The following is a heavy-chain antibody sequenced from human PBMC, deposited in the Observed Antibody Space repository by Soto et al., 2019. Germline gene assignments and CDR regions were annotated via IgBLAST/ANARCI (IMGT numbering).Heavy chain of an antibody. CDR3: ATVRGSYTNWFDP. Sequence: ASVKVSCKVSGYTLTELSMHWVRQAPGKGLEWMGGFDPEDGETIYAQKFQGRVTMTEDTSTDTAYMELSSLSSEDTAMYYCATVRGSYTNWFDPWGQGTLVTVSS. CDR1: GYTLTELS. D-gene: IGHD3-10*01. J-gene: IGHJ5*02. CDR2: FDPEDGET. V-gene: IGHV1-24*01.